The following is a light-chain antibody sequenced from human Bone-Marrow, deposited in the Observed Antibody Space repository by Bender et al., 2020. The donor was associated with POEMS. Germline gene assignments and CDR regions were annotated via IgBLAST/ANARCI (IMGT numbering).Light chain of an antibody. CDR2: EVN. Sequence: QSALTQPASVSGSPGQSITISCSGTSSDVGSYNLVSWYQHHPGKAPKVVIYEVNKWPSGVSNRFSGSKSGNTASLTISGLQAEDEADYYCCSYRSGSTLWVFGGGTKVTVL. CDR1: SSDVGSYNL. CDR3: CSYRSGSTLWV. J-gene: IGLJ3*02. V-gene: IGLV2-14*02.